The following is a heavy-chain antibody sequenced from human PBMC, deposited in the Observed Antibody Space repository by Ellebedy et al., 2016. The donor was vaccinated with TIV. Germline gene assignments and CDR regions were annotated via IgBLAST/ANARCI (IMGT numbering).Heavy chain of an antibody. CDR2: INTHSGGT. J-gene: IGHJ4*02. Sequence: ASVKVSCKASGYTFTGYYMHWVRQAPGQGLEWMGWINTHSGGTNHAQRFQGRVTMTRDTSISTAYMELSRLRSDDTAVYYCARAGHSAGIAVAGKFGYWGQGTLVTVSS. CDR3: ARAGHSAGIAVAGKFGY. V-gene: IGHV1-2*02. CDR1: GYTFTGYY. D-gene: IGHD6-19*01.